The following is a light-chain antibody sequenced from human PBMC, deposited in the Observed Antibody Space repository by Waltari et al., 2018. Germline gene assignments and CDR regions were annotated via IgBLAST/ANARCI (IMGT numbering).Light chain of an antibody. CDR2: GAS. Sequence: VLTQSPGTLSLSPGERATLSCRASQRLTKNYLAWYQQKPGQAPRLLIYGASSRAAGIPDRFSGIVSGTDFTLTISRLEPEDVAVYYCQQYGSSIMYTFGQGTKLEIK. CDR1: QRLTKNY. V-gene: IGKV3-20*01. J-gene: IGKJ2*01. CDR3: QQYGSSIMYT.